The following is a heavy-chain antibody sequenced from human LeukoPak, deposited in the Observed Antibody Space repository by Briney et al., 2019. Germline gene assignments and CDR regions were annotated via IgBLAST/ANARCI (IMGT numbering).Heavy chain of an antibody. J-gene: IGHJ4*02. CDR1: GFAFSSLA. CDR2: ISDSGSIT. D-gene: IGHD5-24*01. Sequence: TGGTLRLSCAASGFAFSSLAMGWVRQAPGKGLEWVSVISDSGSITCYADSVKGRFTISRDNSKNTLFLQMNSLGAEDTAVYYCAKDARRTNGSYFFDYWGQGTLVTVSS. CDR3: AKDARRTNGSYFFDY. V-gene: IGHV3-23*01.